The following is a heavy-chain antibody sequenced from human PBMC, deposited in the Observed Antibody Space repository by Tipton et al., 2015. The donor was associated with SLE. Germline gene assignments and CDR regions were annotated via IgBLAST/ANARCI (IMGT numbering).Heavy chain of an antibody. CDR3: ARGASPNWGSYWYFDL. CDR1: GGSISSGGYS. V-gene: IGHV4-30-2*01. J-gene: IGHJ2*01. D-gene: IGHD7-27*01. Sequence: TLSLTCAVSGGSISSGGYSWSWIRQPPGKGLEWIGYIYHSGSTYYNPSLKSRVTISVDTSKNQFSLKLSSVTAADTAMYYCARGASPNWGSYWYFDLWGRGTLVTVSS. CDR2: IYHSGST.